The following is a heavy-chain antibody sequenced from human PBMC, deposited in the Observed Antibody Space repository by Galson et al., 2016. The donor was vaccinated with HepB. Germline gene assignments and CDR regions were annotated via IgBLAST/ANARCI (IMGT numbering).Heavy chain of an antibody. D-gene: IGHD1-26*01. J-gene: IGHJ6*02. CDR3: ATGGGRRRKYYGRDV. CDR2: IDSDGITT. V-gene: IGHV3-74*01. Sequence: SLRLSCAASGFTFSDYAMGWVRQAPGKGLVWVSRIDSDGITTAYADSVQGRFTISRDNAKNTLYLQMNSLSAEDTAVYYCATGGGRRRKYYGRDVWGHGTMVTVSS. CDR1: GFTFSDYA.